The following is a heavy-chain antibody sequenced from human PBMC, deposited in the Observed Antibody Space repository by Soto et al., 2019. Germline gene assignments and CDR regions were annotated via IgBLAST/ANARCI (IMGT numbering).Heavy chain of an antibody. V-gene: IGHV1-18*01. CDR3: ARDQHIVVVTAARGAFDI. J-gene: IGHJ3*02. CDR1: GYTFTSYG. CDR2: ISAYNGNT. Sequence: EASVKVSCKASGYTFTSYGISWVRQAPGQGLEWMGWISAYNGNTNYAQKLQGRVTMTTDTSTSTAYMEVRSLRSDDTAVYYCARDQHIVVVTAARGAFDIWGQGTMVTVSS. D-gene: IGHD2-21*02.